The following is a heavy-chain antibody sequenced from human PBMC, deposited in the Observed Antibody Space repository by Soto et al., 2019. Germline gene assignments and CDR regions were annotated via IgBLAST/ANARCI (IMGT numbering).Heavy chain of an antibody. J-gene: IGHJ6*02. CDR1: GFAFSGHT. D-gene: IGHD2-15*01. V-gene: IGHV3-48*02. CDR3: ASGDCSGGSCYGIDV. CDR2: IGNTLDTI. Sequence: EVQLVESGGVLVQPGGSLRLSCAASGFAFSGHTMNWVRQAPGKGLEWVAYIGNTLDTIFYADSVKGRFIIARDDAMKAVFLPMSSLGDDDTAVYYCASGDCSGGSCYGIDVWCRGTTVTVSS.